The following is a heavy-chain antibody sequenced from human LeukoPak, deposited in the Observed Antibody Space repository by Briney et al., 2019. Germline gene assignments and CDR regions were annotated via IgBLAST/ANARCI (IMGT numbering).Heavy chain of an antibody. J-gene: IGHJ2*01. Sequence: PSETLSLTCTVSGGSISSYYWSWIRQPPGKGLEWIGYIYYSGSTNYNPSLKSRVTISVDTSKNQFSLKLSSVTAADTAVYYCARDLGDSSGFDLWGRGTLVTVSS. CDR1: GGSISSYY. V-gene: IGHV4-59*01. CDR3: ARDLGDSSGFDL. CDR2: IYYSGST. D-gene: IGHD6-19*01.